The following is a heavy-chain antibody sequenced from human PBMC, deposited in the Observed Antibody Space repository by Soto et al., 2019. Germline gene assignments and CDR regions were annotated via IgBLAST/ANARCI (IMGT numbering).Heavy chain of an antibody. V-gene: IGHV3-33*01. J-gene: IGHJ4*02. CDR1: GFTFSSYG. D-gene: IGHD1-1*01. CDR3: ARDPEVTNYYLDY. CDR2: IWYDGSKQ. Sequence: QVQLVESGGGVVQPGTSLRLSCAPSGFTFSSYGMHWVRQAPGKGLEWVAVIWYDGSKQYYADSVKGRFTISRDNSKHTLYPHTNSLRAEDTAVYYCARDPEVTNYYLDYGGQGTLVTVSS.